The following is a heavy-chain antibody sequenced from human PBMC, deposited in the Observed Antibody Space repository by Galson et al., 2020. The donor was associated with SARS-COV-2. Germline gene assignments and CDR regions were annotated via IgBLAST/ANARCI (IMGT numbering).Heavy chain of an antibody. J-gene: IGHJ4*02. Sequence: QLGESLKISCAASGFTFSSYGMHWVRQAPGKGLEWVAVISYDGSNKYYADSVKGRFTISRDNSKNTLYLQMNSLRAEDTAVYYCAKPYSGSYSGYFDYWGQGTLVTVSS. CDR2: ISYDGSNK. D-gene: IGHD1-26*01. V-gene: IGHV3-30*18. CDR3: AKPYSGSYSGYFDY. CDR1: GFTFSSYG.